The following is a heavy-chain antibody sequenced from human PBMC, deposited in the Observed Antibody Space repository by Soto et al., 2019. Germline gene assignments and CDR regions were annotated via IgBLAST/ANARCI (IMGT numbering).Heavy chain of an antibody. Sequence: ASVKGSCKASGYTFTSYYMHWVRQAPGQGLEWMGIINPSGGSTSYAQKFQGRVTMTRATSTSTVYMELSSLRSEDTAVYYCATHYDYVGGSSYFDYWVQGTLVTVYS. CDR2: INPSGGST. D-gene: IGHD3-16*01. V-gene: IGHV1-46*01. CDR3: ATHYDYVGGSSYFDY. J-gene: IGHJ4*02. CDR1: GYTFTSYY.